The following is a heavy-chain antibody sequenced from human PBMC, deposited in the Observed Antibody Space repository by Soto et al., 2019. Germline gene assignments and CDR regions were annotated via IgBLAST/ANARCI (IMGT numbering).Heavy chain of an antibody. D-gene: IGHD1-26*01. V-gene: IGHV1-69*13. Sequence: SVKVSCKASGGTFSSYAISWGRQAPGQGLEWMGGIIPIFGTANYAQKFQGRVTITADESTSTAYMELSSLRSEDTAVYYCARNIVGATQDDLEYYYYGMDVWGQGTTVTVSS. CDR1: GGTFSSYA. J-gene: IGHJ6*02. CDR3: ARNIVGATQDDLEYYYYGMDV. CDR2: IIPIFGTA.